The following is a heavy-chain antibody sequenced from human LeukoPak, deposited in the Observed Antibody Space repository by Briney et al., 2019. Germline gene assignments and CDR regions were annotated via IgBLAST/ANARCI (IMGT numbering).Heavy chain of an antibody. V-gene: IGHV1-2*02. CDR1: GYTFTANH. Sequence: ASVKVSCKASGYTFTANHIHWVRQVPGQGLEWVGWINPYSGNTSYAQKFQGRVTMTRDTSISTAYMELSRLRSDDTTVYYCVRESLGMDVWGQGTAVTVS. CDR3: VRESLGMDV. D-gene: IGHD1-26*01. J-gene: IGHJ6*02. CDR2: INPYSGNT.